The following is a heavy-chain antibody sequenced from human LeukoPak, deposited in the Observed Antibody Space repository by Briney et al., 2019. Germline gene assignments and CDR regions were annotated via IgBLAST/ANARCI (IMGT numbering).Heavy chain of an antibody. D-gene: IGHD4-17*01. V-gene: IGHV4-31*02. J-gene: IGHJ6*02. CDR2: IYYSGST. CDR1: GFIVSSNY. Sequence: LRLSCAASGFIVSSNYISWIRQHPGKGLEWIGYIYYSGSTYYNPSLKSRVTISVDTSKNQFSLKLSSVTAADTAVYYCARFTVTTYYYYGMDVWGQGTTVTVSS. CDR3: ARFTVTTYYYYGMDV.